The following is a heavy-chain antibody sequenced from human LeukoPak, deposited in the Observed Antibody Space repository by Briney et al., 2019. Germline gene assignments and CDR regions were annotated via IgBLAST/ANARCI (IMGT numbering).Heavy chain of an antibody. CDR1: DDSISTNSYY. CDR2: LHYSGTP. J-gene: IGHJ4*02. D-gene: IGHD5-24*01. V-gene: IGHV4-39*01. Sequence: SEPLSLTCTFSDDSISTNSYYWTWIRQPPGKGLEWVSSLHYSGTPYYSPSLSSRISIFVDTSKRQFSLQVRSVTASDTAMYYCSRGDDSYKQGNFWGQGTLVTVSS. CDR3: SRGDDSYKQGNF.